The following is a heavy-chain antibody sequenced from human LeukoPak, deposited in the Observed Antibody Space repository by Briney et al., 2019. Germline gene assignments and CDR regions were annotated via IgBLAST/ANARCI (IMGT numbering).Heavy chain of an antibody. CDR1: GFTFSSYW. J-gene: IGHJ4*02. CDR3: ARDSQWLVPIRFDY. Sequence: GGSLRLSCAASGFTFSSYWMSWVRQAPGKGLEWVANIKQDGSEKYYVDSVKGRFTISRDNAKNSLYLQMNSLRAEDTAVYYCARDSQWLVPIRFDYWGQGTLVTVSS. CDR2: IKQDGSEK. D-gene: IGHD6-19*01. V-gene: IGHV3-7*01.